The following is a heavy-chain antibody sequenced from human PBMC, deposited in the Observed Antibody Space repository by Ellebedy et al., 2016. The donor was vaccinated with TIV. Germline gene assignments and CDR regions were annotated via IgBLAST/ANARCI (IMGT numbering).Heavy chain of an antibody. CDR2: IGTAGDT. CDR1: GFTFSSYD. D-gene: IGHD2-21*01. CDR3: ARVRFGETAVDY. J-gene: IGHJ4*03. Sequence: GGSLRLSCAASGFTFSSYDMHWVRQGTGKGLEWVSAIGTAGDTYYPGSVKGRFTISRETAKNSLYLQITSLRAEDTAVYYCARVRFGETAVDYWGQGTLVTVSS. V-gene: IGHV3-13*01.